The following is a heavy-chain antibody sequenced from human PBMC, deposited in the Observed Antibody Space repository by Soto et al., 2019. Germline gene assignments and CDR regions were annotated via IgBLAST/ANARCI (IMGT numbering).Heavy chain of an antibody. CDR1: GFTFSSYA. D-gene: IGHD5-18*01. CDR3: ARGDVDTAMVTKPGY. Sequence: QVQLVESGGGVVQPGRSLRLSCAASGFTFSSYAMHWVRQAPGKGLEWVAVISYDGSNKYYADSVKGRFPISRDNSKNTLYLQMNSLRAEDTAVYYCARGDVDTAMVTKPGYWGQGTLVTVSS. J-gene: IGHJ4*02. V-gene: IGHV3-30-3*01. CDR2: ISYDGSNK.